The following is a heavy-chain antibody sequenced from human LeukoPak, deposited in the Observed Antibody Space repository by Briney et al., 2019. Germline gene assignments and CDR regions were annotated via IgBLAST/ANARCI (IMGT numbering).Heavy chain of an antibody. CDR3: ARDRPYGSYDY. Sequence: GGSLRLSCAASGFNFSTSWMSWVRQAPGKGLEWVANTKEDGSEKHYVDSVKGRFTISRDNAKNSLYLQMNSLRAEDTAVYYCARDRPYGSYDYWGQGSLVTVSS. CDR2: TKEDGSEK. D-gene: IGHD2-15*01. V-gene: IGHV3-7*01. CDR1: GFNFSTSW. J-gene: IGHJ4*02.